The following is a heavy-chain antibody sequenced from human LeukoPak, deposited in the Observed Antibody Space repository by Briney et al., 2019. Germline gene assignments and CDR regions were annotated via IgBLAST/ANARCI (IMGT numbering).Heavy chain of an antibody. CDR3: AKDLGLPGYDSSGSGLDY. Sequence: GGSLRLSCAASGFTFSSYAMHWVRQAPGKGLEWVAVISYDGSNKYYADSVKGRFTISRDNSKNTLYLQMNSLRAEDTAVYYCAKDLGLPGYDSSGSGLDYWGQGTLVTVSS. D-gene: IGHD3-22*01. CDR2: ISYDGSNK. V-gene: IGHV3-30-3*01. CDR1: GFTFSSYA. J-gene: IGHJ4*02.